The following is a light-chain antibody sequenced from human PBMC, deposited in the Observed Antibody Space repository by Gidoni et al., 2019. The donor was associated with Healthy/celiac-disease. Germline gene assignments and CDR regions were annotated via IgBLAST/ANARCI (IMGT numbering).Light chain of an antibody. CDR1: SSNLGSNT. Sequence: QSVLPQPPSASGPPGQRVTISCSGSSSNLGSNTVNWYQQLPGTAPKLLIYRNNQRPAGVPDRFAGSKAGTAASLAISGLQSEDEADYYGAAWDDSLLVVFGGGTKLTVL. CDR2: RNN. CDR3: AAWDDSLLVV. J-gene: IGLJ2*01. V-gene: IGLV1-44*01.